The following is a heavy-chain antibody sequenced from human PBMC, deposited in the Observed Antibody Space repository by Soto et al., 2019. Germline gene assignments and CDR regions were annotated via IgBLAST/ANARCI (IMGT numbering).Heavy chain of an antibody. CDR2: INPYNGNR. CDR3: ARDRLRGYDSSGFYS. D-gene: IGHD3-22*01. V-gene: IGHV1-18*01. J-gene: IGHJ4*02. Sequence: IQLVQSGAELRKPGASVKVSCKASGYSFSYYGINWVRQVPGQGLEWMGWINPYNGNRNFAQKFEDRVTMTTATSTNTVYMELRSLKSDATAIYYCARDRLRGYDSSGFYSWGQGTLVTVSS. CDR1: GYSFSYYG.